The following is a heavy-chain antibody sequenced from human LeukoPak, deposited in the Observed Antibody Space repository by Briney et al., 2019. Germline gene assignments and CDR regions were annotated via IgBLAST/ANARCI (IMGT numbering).Heavy chain of an antibody. CDR1: GFTFSTCG. J-gene: IGHJ3*02. CDR3: ARVHVNSGYYFGDAFDI. D-gene: IGHD3-22*01. V-gene: IGHV3-23*01. Sequence: PGGSLRLSCAASGFTFSTCGMSWVRQAPGKGLEWVSGISGNGGSTYYADSVKGRFTISRDNSKNTLFLQMNSLRAEDTAIYYCARVHVNSGYYFGDAFDIWGQGTMVTVSS. CDR2: ISGNGGST.